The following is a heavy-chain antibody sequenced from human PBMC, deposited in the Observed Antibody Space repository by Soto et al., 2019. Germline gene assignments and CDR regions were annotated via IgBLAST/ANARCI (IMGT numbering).Heavy chain of an antibody. Sequence: GGSLRLSCAASGFTFDDYAMHWVRQAPGKGLEWVSGISWNSGSIGYADSVKGRFTISRDNAKNSLYLQMNSLRAEDTALYYCAKATLTGDQYFDLWGRGTLVTVSS. J-gene: IGHJ2*01. V-gene: IGHV3-9*01. CDR1: GFTFDDYA. CDR3: AKATLTGDQYFDL. D-gene: IGHD7-27*01. CDR2: ISWNSGSI.